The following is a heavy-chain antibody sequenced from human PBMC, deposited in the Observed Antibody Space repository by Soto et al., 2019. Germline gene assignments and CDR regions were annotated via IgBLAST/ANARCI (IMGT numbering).Heavy chain of an antibody. CDR1: GGSISSYY. V-gene: IGHV4-59*01. CDR3: ARQPRLRFLWHCFDP. CDR2: INYSGRT. D-gene: IGHD3-3*01. Sequence: SETLSLTCTVSGGSISSYYWSWIRQPPGKGLEWIGYINYSGRTNYNNSLKSRVTISVDTSKKKFSLRLSSVTAADTAFYSCARQPRLRFLWHCFDPWGQGTLVTVSS. J-gene: IGHJ5*02.